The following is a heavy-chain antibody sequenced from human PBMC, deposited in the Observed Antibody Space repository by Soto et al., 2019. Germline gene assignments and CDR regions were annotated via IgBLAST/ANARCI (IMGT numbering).Heavy chain of an antibody. Sequence: SETLSLTCTVSGGSISSYYWSWIRQPPGKGLEWIGYIYYSGSTNYNPSLKSRVTISVDTSKNQFSLKLSSVTAADTAVYFCARDRYGLDVWGQGTTVTVSS. J-gene: IGHJ6*02. V-gene: IGHV4-59*01. CDR3: ARDRYGLDV. CDR2: IYYSGST. CDR1: GGSISSYY.